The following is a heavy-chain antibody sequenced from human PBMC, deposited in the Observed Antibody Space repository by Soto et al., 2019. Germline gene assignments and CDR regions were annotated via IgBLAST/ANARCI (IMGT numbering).Heavy chain of an antibody. D-gene: IGHD4-17*01. CDR3: ARDTVRGYY. J-gene: IGHJ4*02. V-gene: IGHV1-2*02. CDR2: INPNSGVT. Sequence: ASVKGYCKASGDTFTVYYMHWVRLAPGQWLEWMGWINPNSGVTNYAQKFQGRVTMTRDTSISTAYMELSRLRSDDTAVYYCARDTVRGYYWGQGSLVTVSS. CDR1: GDTFTVYY.